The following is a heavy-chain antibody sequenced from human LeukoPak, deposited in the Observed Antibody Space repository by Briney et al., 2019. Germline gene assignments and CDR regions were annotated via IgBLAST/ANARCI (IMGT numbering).Heavy chain of an antibody. CDR3: ASHVTVLGTRGFDY. CDR1: GGSITSHSW. J-gene: IGHJ4*02. V-gene: IGHV4-4*02. CDR2: IYHGGDT. Sequence: TLSLTCAVSGGSITSHSWWSWVRQPPGKGLEWIGEIYHGGDTNYDPSVKSRVTMSVDKSKNHFSLSLRSVTAADTAIYYCASHVTVLGTRGFDYWGRGILVTVSS. D-gene: IGHD6-19*01.